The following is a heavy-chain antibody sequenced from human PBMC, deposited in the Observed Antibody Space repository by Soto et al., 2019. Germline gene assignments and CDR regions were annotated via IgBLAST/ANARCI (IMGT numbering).Heavy chain of an antibody. V-gene: IGHV3-7*01. CDR1: GFTFSTYW. Sequence: GGSLRLSCAASGFTFSTYWMNWVRQAPGKGLEWVANIKQDGSEKYYVYSVKGRFAISRDNAKDSLFLQMNNLRAEDTAVYYCVRDWSTFWGMDVWGQGPTVTVSS. J-gene: IGHJ6*02. CDR3: VRDWSTFWGMDV. CDR2: IKQDGSEK.